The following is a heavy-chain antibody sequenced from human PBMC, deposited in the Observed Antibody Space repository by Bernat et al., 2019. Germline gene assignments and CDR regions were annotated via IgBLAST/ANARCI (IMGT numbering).Heavy chain of an antibody. D-gene: IGHD6-19*01. CDR1: GFTFSSYG. V-gene: IGHV3-33*01. Sequence: QVQLVESGGGVVQPGRSLRLSCAASGFTFSSYGMHWVRQAPGKGLEWVAVIWYDGSNKYYADSVKGRFTISRDNSKNTLYLQMNSLRAEDTAVYYCARGSASAWTDDAFDIWGQGTVVTVSS. CDR3: ARGSASAWTDDAFDI. J-gene: IGHJ3*02. CDR2: IWYDGSNK.